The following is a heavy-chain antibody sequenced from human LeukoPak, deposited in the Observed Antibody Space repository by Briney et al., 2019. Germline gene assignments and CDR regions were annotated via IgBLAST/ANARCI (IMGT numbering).Heavy chain of an antibody. D-gene: IGHD1-26*01. CDR3: ASLRERSYYARGFDY. Sequence: PSETLSLTCTVSGGSISSSSYYWGWIRQPPGKGLEWIGSIYYSGSTYYKSSLKSRVTVSVGTSKNQFSLKLSSVTAADTAVYYCASLRERSYYARGFDYWGKGTLVTVSS. CDR1: GGSISSSSYY. CDR2: IYYSGST. V-gene: IGHV4-39*01. J-gene: IGHJ4*02.